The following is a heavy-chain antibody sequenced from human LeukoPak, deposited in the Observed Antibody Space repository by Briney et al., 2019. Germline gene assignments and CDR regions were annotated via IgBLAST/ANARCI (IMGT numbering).Heavy chain of an antibody. CDR2: ISHDGSDK. Sequence: QPGGSLRLSCAASGFTFSRFPMHWVRQAPGKGLEWLSVISHDGSDKTNADSVKGRFIISRDNSKNTIYLQLNSLRPEDTAMYYCAREGVQTTVDAFDIWGLGTMVIVSS. D-gene: IGHD4-17*01. J-gene: IGHJ3*02. CDR1: GFTFSRFP. V-gene: IGHV3-30*04. CDR3: AREGVQTTVDAFDI.